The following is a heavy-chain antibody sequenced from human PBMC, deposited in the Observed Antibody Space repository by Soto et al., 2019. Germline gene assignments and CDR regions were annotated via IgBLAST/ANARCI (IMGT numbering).Heavy chain of an antibody. J-gene: IGHJ4*02. D-gene: IGHD2-21*01. CDR3: AMGVRYYSPEKPANFDY. CDR2: IRVSSTYA. CDR1: GFIFSDYY. Sequence: QVQLLESGGGLVKPGGSLRLSCVASGFIFSDYYMSWIRQAPGKGLECVAYIRVSSTYANYADSVEGRFTISRDNAENYLFVQMNSLRVEDSAVYFWAMGVRYYSPEKPANFDYWGQGALVTVSS. V-gene: IGHV3-11*03.